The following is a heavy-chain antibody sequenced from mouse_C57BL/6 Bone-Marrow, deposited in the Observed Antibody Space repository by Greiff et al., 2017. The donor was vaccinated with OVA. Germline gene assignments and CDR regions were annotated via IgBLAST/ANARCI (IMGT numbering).Heavy chain of an antibody. V-gene: IGHV1-22*01. Sequence: EVQRVESGPELVKPGASVKMSCKASGYTFTDYNMHWVKQSHGKSLEWIGYINPNNGGTSYNQKFKGKATLTVNKSSSTAYMELRSLTSEDSAVYYCARGGLLYAMDYWGQGTSVTVSS. J-gene: IGHJ4*01. CDR1: GYTFTDYN. CDR2: INPNNGGT. D-gene: IGHD2-3*01. CDR3: ARGGLLYAMDY.